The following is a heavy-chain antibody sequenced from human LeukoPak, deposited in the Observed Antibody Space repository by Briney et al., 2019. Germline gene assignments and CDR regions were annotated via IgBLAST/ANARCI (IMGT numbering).Heavy chain of an antibody. CDR3: ARMSSYYYYMDV. D-gene: IGHD6-6*01. J-gene: IGHJ6*03. CDR2: IYYSGST. CDR1: GGSISSGGYY. V-gene: IGHV4-31*03. Sequence: KTSETLSLTCTVSGGSISSGGYYWSWIRQHPVKGLEWIGYIYYSGSTYYNPSLKSRVTISVDTSKNQFSLKLSSVTAADTAVYYCARMSSYYYYMDVWGKGTTVTVSS.